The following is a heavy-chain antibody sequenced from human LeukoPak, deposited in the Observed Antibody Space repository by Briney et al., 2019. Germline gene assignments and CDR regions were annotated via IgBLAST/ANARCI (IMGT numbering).Heavy chain of an antibody. V-gene: IGHV3-30*18. CDR2: ISYDGSNK. J-gene: IGHJ4*02. CDR3: AKEAIVYPFDY. Sequence: GSLRLSCAASGFTFSRYGIHWVRQAPGKGLEWVAVISYDGSNKYYADSVKGRFTISRDNSKNTLYLQMNSLRAEDTAVYYCAKEAIVYPFDYWGQGTLVTVSS. D-gene: IGHD5/OR15-5a*01. CDR1: GFTFSRYG.